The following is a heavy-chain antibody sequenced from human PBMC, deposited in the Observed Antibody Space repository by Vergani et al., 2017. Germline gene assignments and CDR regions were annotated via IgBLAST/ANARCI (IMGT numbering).Heavy chain of an antibody. Sequence: QVQLQEWGAGLLKTSETLSLTCGVSGGSFSDYYWSWIRQAPGMGLEWIGEVNHGGSTNYNPSLKSRVSISVDTSKNQFSLQLTSVTAADSALYFCASIARAPTRRNPPPYNWGQGSLVTVSS. D-gene: IGHD5-24*01. J-gene: IGHJ4*02. CDR1: GGSFSDYY. CDR3: ASIARAPTRRNPPPYN. CDR2: VNHGGST. V-gene: IGHV4-34*01.